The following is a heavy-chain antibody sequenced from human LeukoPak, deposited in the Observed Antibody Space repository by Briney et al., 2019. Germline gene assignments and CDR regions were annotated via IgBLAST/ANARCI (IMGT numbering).Heavy chain of an antibody. J-gene: IGHJ6*03. CDR2: ISYDGSNK. D-gene: IGHD1-1*01. CDR3: AKQLRVYYYMDV. V-gene: IGHV3-30*04. CDR1: GFTFSSYA. Sequence: PGGSLRLSCAASGFTFSSYAMHWVRQAPGKGLEWVAVISYDGSNKYYADSVKGRFTISRDNSKNTLYLQMNSLRAEDTAVYYCAKQLRVYYYMDVWGKGTTVTVSS.